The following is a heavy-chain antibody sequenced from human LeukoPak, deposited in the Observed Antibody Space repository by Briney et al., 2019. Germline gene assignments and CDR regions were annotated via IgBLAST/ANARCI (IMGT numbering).Heavy chain of an antibody. CDR1: GITFSKYA. D-gene: IGHD1-26*01. Sequence: PGGSLRLSCAATGITFSKYAMCSGRLATEQVLGWVSAISGSCGSRYYAGCVKGLFTISRDNSKNTLYLQMNSLRAEDTGVYYCARYSGSYHDAFDIWGQGTMVTVSS. V-gene: IGHV3-23*01. CDR2: ISGSCGSR. CDR3: ARYSGSYHDAFDI. J-gene: IGHJ3*02.